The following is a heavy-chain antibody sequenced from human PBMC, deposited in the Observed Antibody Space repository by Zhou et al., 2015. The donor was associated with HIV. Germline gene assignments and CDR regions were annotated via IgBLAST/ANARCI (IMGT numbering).Heavy chain of an antibody. V-gene: IGHV1-2*02. J-gene: IGHJ4*02. D-gene: IGHD1-1*01. CDR1: GYTFTDYY. Sequence: QVQLVQSGAEVKKPGASVKVSCKASGYTFTDYYMHWVRQAPGQGLEWMGWINPHSGDTNSAQKFQGRVTMTRDTSISTAYMEVSRLRSDDTAMYYCARSGGQQLGIIDHWGQGTLVTVSS. CDR2: INPHSGDT. CDR3: ARSGGQQLGIIDH.